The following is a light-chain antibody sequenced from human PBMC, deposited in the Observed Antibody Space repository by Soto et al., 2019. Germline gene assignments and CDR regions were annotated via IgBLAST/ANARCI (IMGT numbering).Light chain of an antibody. Sequence: QSVLTQPPSASGTPGQRVTISCSGSGSSIGTNTVNWYRQLPGTAPKLLIYGNNQRPSGVPDRFSGSKSGTSASLAISGLQSEGGGDYYCAAWDGSLNNVLFGGGTQLTVL. CDR1: GSSIGTNT. J-gene: IGLJ2*01. CDR2: GNN. CDR3: AAWDGSLNNVL. V-gene: IGLV1-44*01.